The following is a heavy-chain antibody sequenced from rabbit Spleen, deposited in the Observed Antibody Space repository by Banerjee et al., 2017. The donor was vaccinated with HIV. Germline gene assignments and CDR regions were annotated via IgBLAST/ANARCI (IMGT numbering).Heavy chain of an antibody. CDR1: GFDLSSYYY. Sequence: QQQLEESGGGLVKPGGTLTLTCKASGFDLSSYYYMCWVRQAPGKGLEWIACVYAGSSGNTYSATWAKGRFTISKTSSTTVTLQMTSLTAADTATYFCARHTGTSFSSYGMDLWGPGTLVTVS. CDR3: ARHTGTSFSSYGMDL. D-gene: IGHD8-1*01. CDR2: VYAGSSGNT. V-gene: IGHV1S45*01. J-gene: IGHJ6*01.